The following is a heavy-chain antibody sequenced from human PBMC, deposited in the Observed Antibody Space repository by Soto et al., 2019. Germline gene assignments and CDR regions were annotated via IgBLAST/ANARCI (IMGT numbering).Heavy chain of an antibody. CDR1: GFIFSNAW. V-gene: IGHV3-15*07. D-gene: IGHD3-9*01. J-gene: IGHJ4*02. CDR3: ATGGYFLDY. CDR2: IKSKPHGETT. Sequence: EVQMVESGGGLVKPGGSLRLSCAASGFIFSNAWMNWVRQAPGKGLEWVGRIKSKPHGETTDYAAPVKGRFTISRDDSTNTVYMQMNSLKSEDTAVYFCATGGYFLDYWGQGTLVTASS.